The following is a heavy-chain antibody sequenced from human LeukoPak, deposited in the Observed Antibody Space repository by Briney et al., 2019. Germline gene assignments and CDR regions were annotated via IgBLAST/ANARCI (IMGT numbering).Heavy chain of an antibody. J-gene: IGHJ4*02. CDR1: GFTFSSYS. CDR3: ARSDILTGPIDY. V-gene: IGHV3-21*01. Sequence: GGSLRLSCAASGFTFSSYSMNWVRQAPGKGLEWVSSISSSSYIYYADSVKGRFTISRDNAKNSLYLQMNSLRAEDTAVYYCARSDILTGPIDYWGQGTLVTVSS. CDR2: ISSSSYI. D-gene: IGHD3-9*01.